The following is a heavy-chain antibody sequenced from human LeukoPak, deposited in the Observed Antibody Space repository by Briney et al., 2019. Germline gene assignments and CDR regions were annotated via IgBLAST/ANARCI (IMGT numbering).Heavy chain of an antibody. CDR1: GFTFSSYA. Sequence: GGSLRLSCAASGFTFSSYAMLWVRQAPGKGLEWVAVISYDGSNKYYADSVKGRFTISRDNSKNTLYLQMNSLRAEDTAVYYCARVWSGYYVYFDYWGQGTLVTVSS. V-gene: IGHV3-30-3*01. CDR3: ARVWSGYYVYFDY. CDR2: ISYDGSNK. J-gene: IGHJ4*02. D-gene: IGHD3-3*01.